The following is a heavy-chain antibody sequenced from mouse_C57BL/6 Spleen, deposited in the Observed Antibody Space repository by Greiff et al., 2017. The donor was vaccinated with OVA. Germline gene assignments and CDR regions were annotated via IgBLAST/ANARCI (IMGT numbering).Heavy chain of an antibody. D-gene: IGHD1-1*01. CDR3: ARTTVVAIDY. Sequence: QVQLQQSGAELVKPGASVKLSCKASGYTFTSYWMHWVKQRPGQGLEWIGMIHPNSGSTNYNEKFKSKATLTVDKSSSTAYMQLSSLTSEDSAVYYCARTTVVAIDYWGQGTTLTVSS. J-gene: IGHJ2*01. CDR1: GYTFTSYW. CDR2: IHPNSGST. V-gene: IGHV1-64*01.